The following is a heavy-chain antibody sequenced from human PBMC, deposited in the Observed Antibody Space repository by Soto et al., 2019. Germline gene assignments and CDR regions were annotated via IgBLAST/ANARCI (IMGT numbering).Heavy chain of an antibody. J-gene: IGHJ4*02. CDR2: IHYSGDT. CDR3: AKVGRGGHLEY. Sequence: SETLSLTCTVSGDSISGYYWSWIRQPPGKGLEWIGYIHYSGDTYYNPSVKSRVTISVDTSKSQLSLKLSSVIAADTAVYYCAKVGRGGHLEYWGLGTLVTVSS. CDR1: GDSISGYY. D-gene: IGHD3-3*01. V-gene: IGHV4-59*01.